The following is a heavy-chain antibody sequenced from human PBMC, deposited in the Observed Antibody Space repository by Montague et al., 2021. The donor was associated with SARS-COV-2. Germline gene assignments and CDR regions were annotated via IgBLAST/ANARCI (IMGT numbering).Heavy chain of an antibody. CDR1: GGSISSYY. Sequence: SETLSLTCTVSGGSISSYYWSWIRQPPGKGLEWIGYIYYSGSTNYNPSLKSRVTISVDTSKNQFSLKLSSVTAADTAVYYCAREGSGRGDYYYGMDVWGQGTTVTVSS. V-gene: IGHV4-59*01. D-gene: IGHD3-10*01. CDR3: AREGSGRGDYYYGMDV. J-gene: IGHJ6*02. CDR2: IYYSGST.